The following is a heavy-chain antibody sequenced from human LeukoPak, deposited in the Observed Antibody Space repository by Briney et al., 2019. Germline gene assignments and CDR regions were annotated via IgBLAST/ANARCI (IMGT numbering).Heavy chain of an antibody. J-gene: IGHJ5*02. D-gene: IGHD3-9*01. CDR2: IYYSGST. CDR3: ARAGRGYDILTGYAPLGWFDP. CDR1: GGSISSYY. Sequence: SETLSLTCTVSGGSISSYYWSWIRQPPGKGLEWIGYIYYSGSTNYNPSLKSRVTISVDTSKNQFSLKLSSVTAADTAVYYCARAGRGYDILTGYAPLGWFDPWGQGTLVTVSS. V-gene: IGHV4-59*01.